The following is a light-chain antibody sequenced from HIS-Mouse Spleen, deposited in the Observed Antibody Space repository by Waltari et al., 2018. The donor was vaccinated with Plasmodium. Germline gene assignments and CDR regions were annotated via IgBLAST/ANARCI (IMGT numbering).Light chain of an antibody. J-gene: IGLJ2*01. V-gene: IGLV2-23*01. CDR2: EGS. CDR3: CSYAGSRMV. Sequence: GQSITISCTGTSSDVGSYNLVSWYQQPPGKAPKLMIYEGSKRPSGVSNRFSGSKSGNTASLTISGLQAEDEADYYCCSYAGSRMVFGGGTKLTVL. CDR1: SSDVGSYNL.